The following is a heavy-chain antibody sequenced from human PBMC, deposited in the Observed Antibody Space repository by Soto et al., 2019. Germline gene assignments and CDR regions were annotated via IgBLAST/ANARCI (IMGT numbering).Heavy chain of an antibody. V-gene: IGHV3-7*01. CDR2: IKQDGSGK. Sequence: ESGGGLVQPGGSLRLSCAASGFTFSRFWMSWVRQTPGKGLEWVDNIKQDGSGKHYVDSVKGRFTISRDNAKNSLFLQMNGLRVEDTALYFGSVGGQQWQVTVYFDYWGKGTLVTVSS. CDR3: SVGGQQWQVTVYFDY. D-gene: IGHD6-19*01. J-gene: IGHJ4*02. CDR1: GFTFSRFW.